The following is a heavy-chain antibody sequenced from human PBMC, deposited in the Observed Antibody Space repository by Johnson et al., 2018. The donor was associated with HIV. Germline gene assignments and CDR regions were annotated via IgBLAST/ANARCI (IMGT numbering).Heavy chain of an antibody. D-gene: IGHD3-22*01. V-gene: IGHV3-7*01. CDR1: GFTFSTYW. J-gene: IGHJ3*02. CDR3: AREGYDSSGYSDAFDI. CDR2: IKEDGSEK. Sequence: EVQLVESGGGVVQPGGSLRLSCAASGFTFSTYWMSWVRQAPGKGLEWVANIKEDGSEKYYVDSVKGRFTISRDNAKNSLYLQMNSLRAEDTAVYYCAREGYDSSGYSDAFDIWGQGTMVTVSS.